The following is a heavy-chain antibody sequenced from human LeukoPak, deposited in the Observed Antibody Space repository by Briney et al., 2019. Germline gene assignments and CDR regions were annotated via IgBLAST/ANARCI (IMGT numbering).Heavy chain of an antibody. CDR2: INHSGST. D-gene: IGHD5-18*01. V-gene: IGHV4-34*01. Sequence: PAETLSLTCAVYGGSFSGYYWSWIRQPPGKGLEWVGEINHSGSTNYNPSLKSRVTISVDTSKNQFSLKLSSVTAADTAVYYCARGRYSYGRPYFDYWGQGTLVTVSS. CDR1: GGSFSGYY. CDR3: ARGRYSYGRPYFDY. J-gene: IGHJ4*02.